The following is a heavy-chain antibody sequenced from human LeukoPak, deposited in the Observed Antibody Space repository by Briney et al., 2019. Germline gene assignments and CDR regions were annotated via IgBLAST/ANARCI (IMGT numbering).Heavy chain of an antibody. D-gene: IGHD1-1*01. CDR1: GFTFSSYA. CDR2: IYSGGST. V-gene: IGHV3-66*01. Sequence: GGSLRLSCAASGFTFSSYAMSWVRQAPGKGLEWVSVIYSGGSTYYADSVKGRFTISRDNSKNTLYLQMNSLRAEDTAVYYCARERTYGSYWYFDLWGRGTLVTVSS. J-gene: IGHJ2*01. CDR3: ARERTYGSYWYFDL.